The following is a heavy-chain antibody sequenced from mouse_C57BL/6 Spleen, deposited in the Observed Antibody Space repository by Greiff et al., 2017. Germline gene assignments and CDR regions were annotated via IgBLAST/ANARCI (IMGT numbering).Heavy chain of an antibody. Sequence: DVQLVESGGGLVQPGGSMKLSCVASGFTFSNYWMNWVRQSPEKGLEWVAQIRLKSDNYATHYAESVKGRFTISRDDSKSSVYLQMSNLRAEDTGIYYCTGCYGSSPGFAYWGQGTLVTVAA. CDR1: GFTFSNYW. V-gene: IGHV6-3*01. D-gene: IGHD1-1*01. CDR2: IRLKSDNYAT. CDR3: TGCYGSSPGFAY. J-gene: IGHJ3*01.